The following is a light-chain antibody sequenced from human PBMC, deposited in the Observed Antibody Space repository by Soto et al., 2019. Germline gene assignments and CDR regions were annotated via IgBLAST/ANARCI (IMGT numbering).Light chain of an antibody. CDR2: KAS. Sequence: DIQLTQSPSTLSASVGDRVTITCRASQSISNYLAWYQQKPGKAPKVLIYKASSLESGVPSRFSGSGSGTEFTLTISSLQHDDFETYCCQRCDSYWTFGQGTKVEIK. V-gene: IGKV1-5*03. CDR1: QSISNY. J-gene: IGKJ1*01. CDR3: QRCDSYWT.